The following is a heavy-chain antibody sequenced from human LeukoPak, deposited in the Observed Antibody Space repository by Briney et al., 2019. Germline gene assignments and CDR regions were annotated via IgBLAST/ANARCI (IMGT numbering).Heavy chain of an antibody. CDR1: GGSISSYY. J-gene: IGHJ4*02. CDR3: AGRAQTTGWSFDY. CDR2: IHTSGST. Sequence: SETPSLTCIVSGGSISSYYWSWIRQPAGKGLEWLGQIHTSGSTNYNPSLKSRVAMSVDTSKNQFSLELSSVTAADTAVYYCAGRAQTTGWSFDYWGQGALVTVSS. V-gene: IGHV4-4*07. D-gene: IGHD6-19*01.